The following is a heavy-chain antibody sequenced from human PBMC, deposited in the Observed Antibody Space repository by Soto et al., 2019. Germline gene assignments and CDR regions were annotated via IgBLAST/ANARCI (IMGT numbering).Heavy chain of an antibody. Sequence: AGGSLRLSCAASGFTFSSYGMHWVRQAPGKGLEWVAVISYDGSNKYYADSVKGRFTISRDNSKNTLYLQMNSLRAEDAAVYFCVRRAITATTNWGGFDAWGQGTVVTVSS. V-gene: IGHV3-30*03. CDR2: ISYDGSNK. CDR1: GFTFSSYG. D-gene: IGHD1-20*01. CDR3: VRRAITATTNWGGFDA. J-gene: IGHJ3*01.